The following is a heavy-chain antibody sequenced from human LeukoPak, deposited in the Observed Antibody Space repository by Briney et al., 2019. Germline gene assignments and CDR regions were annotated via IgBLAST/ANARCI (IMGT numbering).Heavy chain of an antibody. Sequence: GGSLRLSCAASGFTFSSDWMSWVRQAPGEGLEWVANIKQDGSEKYYVDSVKGRFTISRDNAKNSLYLQMKSLRAEDTAVYYCARDESDDYVWGSYRYNDYWGQGTLVTVSS. J-gene: IGHJ4*02. V-gene: IGHV3-7*01. CDR2: IKQDGSEK. CDR3: ARDESDDYVWGSYRYNDY. CDR1: GFTFSSDW. D-gene: IGHD3-16*02.